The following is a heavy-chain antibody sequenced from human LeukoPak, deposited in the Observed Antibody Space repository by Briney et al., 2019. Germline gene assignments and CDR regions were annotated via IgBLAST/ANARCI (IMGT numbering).Heavy chain of an antibody. CDR1: GLTFNNYA. J-gene: IGHJ4*02. CDR3: VKGCSYTGCYTSEN. CDR2: ISGSGDST. Sequence: GGSLRLSCAASGLTFNNYAMSWVRQAPGKGLEWVSTISGSGDSTHYADSVKGRFTISRDNSKNTLYMQMNSLRVEDTAVYYCVKGCSYTGCYTSENWGQGTLVTVSS. D-gene: IGHD2-15*01. V-gene: IGHV3-23*01.